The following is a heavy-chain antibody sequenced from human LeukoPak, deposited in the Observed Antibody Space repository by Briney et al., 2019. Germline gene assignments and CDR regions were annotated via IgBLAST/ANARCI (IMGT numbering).Heavy chain of an antibody. CDR3: ARGFSSGWRNYYNGMDV. CDR1: GFTVSSNY. V-gene: IGHV3-53*01. J-gene: IGHJ6*02. Sequence: GGSLRLSCAASGFTVSSNYVSWVRQAPGKGLEWVSVIYSGGSTYYADSVKGRFTLSRDNSKNTLYLQMNSLRAEDTAVYYCARGFSSGWRNYYNGMDVWGQGTTVTVSS. D-gene: IGHD6-19*01. CDR2: IYSGGST.